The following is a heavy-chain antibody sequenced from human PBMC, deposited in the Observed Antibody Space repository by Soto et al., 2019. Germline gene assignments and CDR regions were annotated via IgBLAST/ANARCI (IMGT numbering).Heavy chain of an antibody. J-gene: IGHJ3*02. CDR3: ARGLWFGELIAFDI. V-gene: IGHV4-59*01. D-gene: IGHD3-10*01. CDR1: GGSISSYY. Sequence: SETLSLTCTVSGGSISSYYWSWIRQPPGKGLEWIGYIYYSGSTNYNPSLKSRVTISVDTSKNQFSLKLSSVTAADTAVYYCARGLWFGELIAFDIWGHGTMVTVSS. CDR2: IYYSGST.